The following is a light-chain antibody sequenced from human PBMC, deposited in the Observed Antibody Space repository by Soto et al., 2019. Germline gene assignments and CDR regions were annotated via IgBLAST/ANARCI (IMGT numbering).Light chain of an antibody. V-gene: IGLV2-14*01. Sequence: QSALTQPASVSGSPGQSITISCTGTSSDVGGYNYVSWYQQHPGKAPKLMIYEVSNRPSGVSNRFSGSKSGNTASLTISGLQAEDGADYYCSSYTSSSTRVFAGVTKLTVL. CDR3: SSYTSSSTRV. CDR2: EVS. CDR1: SSDVGGYNY. J-gene: IGLJ3*02.